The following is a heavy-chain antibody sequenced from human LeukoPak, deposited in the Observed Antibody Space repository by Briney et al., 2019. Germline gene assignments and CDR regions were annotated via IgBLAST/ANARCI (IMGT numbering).Heavy chain of an antibody. CDR2: IYYSGST. V-gene: IGHV4-34*01. J-gene: IGHJ5*02. Sequence: SETLSLTCAVYGGSFSGYYWSWIRQPPGKGLEWIGSIYYSGSTYYNPSLKSRVTISVDTSKNQFSLKLSSVTAADTAVYYCARPISGSYDWFDPWGQGTLVTVSS. D-gene: IGHD1-26*01. CDR3: ARPISGSYDWFDP. CDR1: GGSFSGYY.